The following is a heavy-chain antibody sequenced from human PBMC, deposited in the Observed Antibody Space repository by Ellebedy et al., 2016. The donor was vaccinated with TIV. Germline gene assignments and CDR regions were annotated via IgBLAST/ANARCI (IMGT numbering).Heavy chain of an antibody. V-gene: IGHV1-18*01. CDR2: IIPNDGNT. Sequence: AASVKVSCKASGYTFPSYCISWVRQASGQGLVWLGCIIPNDGNTNYVQKLPGRVTMTTDTSTSTAYMELRKLRSDDRAVDYCARGGRGNYPYWGQGTLVTVSS. CDR1: GYTFPSYC. CDR3: ARGGRGNYPY. D-gene: IGHD1-26*01. J-gene: IGHJ4*02.